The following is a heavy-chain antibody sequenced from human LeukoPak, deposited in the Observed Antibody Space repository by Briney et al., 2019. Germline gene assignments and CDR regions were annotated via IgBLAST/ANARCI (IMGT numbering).Heavy chain of an antibody. Sequence: ASVKVSCKASGYTVTDYFIHWVRQAPGQGLAWMGIVNPSGGSTTYAPRLQGRVAMTRDTSTSTVFMELSSLRPEDTAVYYCARDASQNSYDFCMDGWGKRTTVTVSS. J-gene: IGHJ6*03. CDR2: VNPSGGST. D-gene: IGHD3-16*01. CDR3: ARDASQNSYDFCMDG. CDR1: GYTVTDYF. V-gene: IGHV1-46*01.